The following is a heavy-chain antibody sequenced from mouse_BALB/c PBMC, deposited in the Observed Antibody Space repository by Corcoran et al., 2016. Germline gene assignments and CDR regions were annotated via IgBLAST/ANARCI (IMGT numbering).Heavy chain of an antibody. V-gene: IGHV9-3*02. CDR2: INTNTGEP. J-gene: IGHJ3*01. D-gene: IGHD2-4*01. CDR1: GYTFTNYG. CDR3: ARGTMTFAY. Sequence: QIPLVQSGPELKKPGETVKISCKASGYTFTNYGMNWVKQAPGKGLKWMGWINTNTGEPTYVEEFKGRFAFSLETSASTAYLQINNLKNEDTATYFGARGTMTFAYWGQGTLVTVSA.